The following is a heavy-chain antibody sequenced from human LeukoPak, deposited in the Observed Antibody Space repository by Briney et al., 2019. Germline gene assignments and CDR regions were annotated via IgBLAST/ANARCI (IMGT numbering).Heavy chain of an antibody. CDR3: ARYLWDGDSPFDY. V-gene: IGHV3-20*04. CDR1: GFTFDDYG. D-gene: IGHD4-17*01. CDR2: INWNGGST. J-gene: IGHJ4*02. Sequence: GGSLRLSCAASGFTFDDYGMSWVRQAPGKGLEWVSGINWNGGSTGYADSVKGRFTISRDNAKNSLYLQMISLRAEDAAVYYCARYLWDGDSPFDYWGQGTLVTVSS.